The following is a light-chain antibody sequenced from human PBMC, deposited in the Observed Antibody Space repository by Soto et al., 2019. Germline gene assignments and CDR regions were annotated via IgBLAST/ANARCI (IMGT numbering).Light chain of an antibody. CDR2: GVS. J-gene: IGKJ4*02. V-gene: IGKV3-15*01. Sequence: EIVMTQSPSTLSVSPGERATLSCRASQRLSNNLAWYRQKPGQAPRLLIYGVSTRATGIPARFSGSGSGTEFTLTISSLQSEDSAVYYCQQYKNWLALTFGGGTKV. CDR1: QRLSNN. CDR3: QQYKNWLALT.